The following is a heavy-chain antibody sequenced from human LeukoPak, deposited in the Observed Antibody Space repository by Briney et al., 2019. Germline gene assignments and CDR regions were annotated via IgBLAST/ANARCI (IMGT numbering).Heavy chain of an antibody. CDR2: ISSSSSYI. CDR1: GFTFSSYS. Sequence: PGGSLRLSCAASGFTFSSYSMNWVRQAPGKGLEWVSSISSSSSYIYYADSVKSRFTISRDNAKNSLYLQMNSLRAEDTAVYYCARDFANYYMDVWGKGTTVTVSS. CDR3: ARDFANYYMDV. V-gene: IGHV3-21*01. D-gene: IGHD3-3*01. J-gene: IGHJ6*03.